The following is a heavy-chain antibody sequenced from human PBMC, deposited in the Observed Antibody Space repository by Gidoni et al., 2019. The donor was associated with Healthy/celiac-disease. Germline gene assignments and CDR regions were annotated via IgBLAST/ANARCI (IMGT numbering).Heavy chain of an antibody. J-gene: IGHJ4*02. Sequence: QVQLVESRGGVVKHGGTLRHSCADSGFNFSVYYMSWIRHAPGKGLEWFSYISSSGCTIYYADFVKGRFTISRDNAKNSLYLQMNSLRAEDTAVYYCARDGTAIAVAGLDYWGQGTLVTVSS. D-gene: IGHD6-19*01. CDR1: GFNFSVYY. CDR2: ISSSGCTI. CDR3: ARDGTAIAVAGLDY. V-gene: IGHV3-11*01.